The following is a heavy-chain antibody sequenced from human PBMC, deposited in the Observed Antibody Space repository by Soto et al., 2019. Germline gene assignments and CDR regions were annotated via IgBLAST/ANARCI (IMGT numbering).Heavy chain of an antibody. CDR1: GFTVSSHY. CDR3: ARSIAAAVSDYGMDV. Sequence: EVQLVETGGGLIQPGGSLRLSCAASGFTVSSHYMSWVRQAPGKGLEWVSVIYSGGSTYYADSVKGRFTISRDNSKNTLYLQMNSLRAEDTAVYYCARSIAAAVSDYGMDVWGQGTTVTVSS. V-gene: IGHV3-53*02. J-gene: IGHJ6*02. D-gene: IGHD6-13*01. CDR2: IYSGGST.